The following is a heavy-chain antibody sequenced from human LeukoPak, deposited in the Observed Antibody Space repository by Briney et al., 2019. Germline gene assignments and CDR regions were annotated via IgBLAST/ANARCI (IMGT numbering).Heavy chain of an antibody. J-gene: IGHJ2*01. CDR1: GYTFTSYA. D-gene: IGHD2/OR15-2a*01. Sequence: GASVKVSCKASGYTFTSYAMHWVRQAPGQRLEWMGWINAGNGNTKYSQKFQGRVTITRDTSASTAYMELSSLRSDDTAVYYCARGSPSYAQWHFDLWGRGTLVTVSS. CDR2: INAGNGNT. CDR3: ARGSPSYAQWHFDL. V-gene: IGHV1-3*01.